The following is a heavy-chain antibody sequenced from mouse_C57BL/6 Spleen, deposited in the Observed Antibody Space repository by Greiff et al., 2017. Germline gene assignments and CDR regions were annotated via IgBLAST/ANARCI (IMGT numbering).Heavy chain of an antibody. CDR2: ISSGGSYT. CDR3: ARGAGYFDV. J-gene: IGHJ1*03. CDR1: GFTFSSYG. D-gene: IGHD6-1*01. V-gene: IGHV5-6*01. Sequence: EVKLVESGGDLVKPGGSLKLSCAASGFTFSSYGMSWVRQTPDKRLEWVATISSGGSYTYYPDSVKGRFTISRDNAKNTLYLQMSSLKAEDTAMYYCARGAGYFDVWGTGTTVTVSS.